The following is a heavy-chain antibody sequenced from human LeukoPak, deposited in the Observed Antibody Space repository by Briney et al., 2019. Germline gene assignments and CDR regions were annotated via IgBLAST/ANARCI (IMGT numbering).Heavy chain of an antibody. CDR1: GYTFTGYY. D-gene: IGHD3-22*01. V-gene: IGHV1-2*02. CDR2: INPNSGGT. J-gene: IGHJ4*02. Sequence: ASVKVSCKASGYTFTGYYMHWVRQAPGQGLEWMGWINPNSGGTNYAQKFQGRVTMTRDTSISTAYMELSRLRSDDTAVYYCARGSVVITTFLGDYWGQGTLVTVSS. CDR3: ARGSVVITTFLGDY.